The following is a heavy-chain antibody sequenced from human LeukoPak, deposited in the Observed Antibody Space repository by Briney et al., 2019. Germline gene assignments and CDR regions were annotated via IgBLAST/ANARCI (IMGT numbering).Heavy chain of an antibody. CDR3: AKDLRQQPLGAFDI. V-gene: IGHV3-30*18. J-gene: IGHJ3*02. CDR2: ISYDGSNK. D-gene: IGHD6-13*01. CDR1: GLTFGSYG. Sequence: PGGSLRLSCAASGLTFGSYGMHWVRQAPGKGLEWVAVISYDGSNKYYADSVKGRFTISRDNSKNTLYLQMNSLRAEDTAVYYCAKDLRQQPLGAFDIWGQGTMVTVSS.